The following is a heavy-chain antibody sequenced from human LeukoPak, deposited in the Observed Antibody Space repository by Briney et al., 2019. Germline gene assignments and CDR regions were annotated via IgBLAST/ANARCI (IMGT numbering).Heavy chain of an antibody. CDR2: IYHSGST. J-gene: IGHJ5*02. V-gene: IGHV4-38-2*02. CDR3: AREGSTSGTNWFDP. CDR1: DYSITSDYY. D-gene: IGHD3-10*01. Sequence: PSETLSLTCAVSDYSITSDYYWGWIRQPPGKGLEWIGSIYHSGSTYYNPSPKSRVTISVDTSKNQFSLKLTSVTAADTAVYYCAREGSTSGTNWFDPWGQGTLVTVSS.